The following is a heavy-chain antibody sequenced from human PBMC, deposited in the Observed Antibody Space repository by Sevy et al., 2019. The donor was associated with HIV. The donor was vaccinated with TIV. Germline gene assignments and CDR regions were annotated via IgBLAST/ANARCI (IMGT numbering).Heavy chain of an antibody. V-gene: IGHV3-15*01. CDR1: GIAFRNAW. J-gene: IGHJ4*02. D-gene: IGHD3-10*01. CDR2: IKTKSDGGTT. CDR3: PTEGLYGRDDGGYSEGFDF. Sequence: GGSLRLSCVASGIAFRNAWMNWVRQAPGKGLEWVGRIKTKSDGGTTAYDGPVKARFTISRDDGKNTLYLQMNSLKTEDTAVYYCPTEGLYGRDDGGYSEGFDFWGQGTLVTVSS.